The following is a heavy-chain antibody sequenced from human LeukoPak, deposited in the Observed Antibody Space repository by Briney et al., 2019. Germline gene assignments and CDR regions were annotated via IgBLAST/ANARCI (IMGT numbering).Heavy chain of an antibody. V-gene: IGHV3-23*01. CDR2: ISGSGGST. CDR3: AKGGYCSSTSCYPITFDY. Sequence: GGSLRLSYAASGFTFSSYAMSWVRQAPGKGLEWVSAISGSGGSTYYADSVKGRFTISRDNSKNTLYLQMNSLRAEDTAVYYCAKGGYCSSTSCYPITFDYWGQGTLVTVSS. CDR1: GFTFSSYA. D-gene: IGHD2-2*01. J-gene: IGHJ4*02.